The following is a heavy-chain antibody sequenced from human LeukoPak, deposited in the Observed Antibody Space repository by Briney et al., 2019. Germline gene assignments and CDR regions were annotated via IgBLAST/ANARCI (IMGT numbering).Heavy chain of an antibody. CDR3: ARRSGYSYYGMDV. CDR1: AFTFSTYT. D-gene: IGHD3-3*01. J-gene: IGHJ6*02. Sequence: GGSLRLSCAASAFTFSTYTMFWVRQAPGKGLEWVSYISGGSTTMYYADSVKGRFTISRDNAKNSLFLQMNSLRAEDTAVYYRARRSGYSYYGMDVWGQGTTVTVSS. V-gene: IGHV3-48*01. CDR2: ISGGSTTM.